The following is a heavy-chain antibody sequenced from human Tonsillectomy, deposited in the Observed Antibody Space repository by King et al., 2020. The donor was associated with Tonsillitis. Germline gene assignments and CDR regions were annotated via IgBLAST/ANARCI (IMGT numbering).Heavy chain of an antibody. V-gene: IGHV4-38-2*02. CDR3: ARERGDYYDSSGYYFSNWFDP. CDR2: FDQSGST. J-gene: IGHJ5*02. Sequence: QLQESGPGLVKPSETLSLTCTVSGYSISSGNYWGWIRQPPGKGLEWIGSFDQSGSTYYNPSLKSRLTISVDTSKNQFSLKLSSVTAADTAVYYCARERGDYYDSSGYYFSNWFDPWGQGTLVPVSS. CDR1: GYSISSGNY. D-gene: IGHD3-22*01.